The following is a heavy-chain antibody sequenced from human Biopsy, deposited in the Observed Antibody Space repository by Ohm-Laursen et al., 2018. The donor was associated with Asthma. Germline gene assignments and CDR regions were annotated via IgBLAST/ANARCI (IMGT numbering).Heavy chain of an antibody. CDR3: ARDGPVGAPSDY. D-gene: IGHD1-26*01. J-gene: IGHJ4*02. CDR2: IIPIFGTA. CDR1: GGTFSSYA. V-gene: IGHV1-69*01. Sequence: GSSVKVSCKASGGTFSSYAISWVRQAPGQGLEWMGGIIPIFGTANYAQKFQGRVTFTADGSTSTAYMELRSLRSDDTAVYYCARDGPVGAPSDYWGQGTLVTVSS.